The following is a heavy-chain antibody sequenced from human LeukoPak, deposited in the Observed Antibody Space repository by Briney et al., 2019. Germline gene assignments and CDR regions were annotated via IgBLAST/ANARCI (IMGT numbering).Heavy chain of an antibody. Sequence: GGSLRLSCAASGFTFSDYYMSWIRQAPGKGLEWVANIKQDGSEKYYVDSVKGRFTISRDNAKNSLYLQMNSLRAEDTAVYYCARDIVVVKESNWFDPWGQGTLVTVSS. J-gene: IGHJ5*02. CDR2: IKQDGSEK. CDR3: ARDIVVVKESNWFDP. V-gene: IGHV3-7*01. CDR1: GFTFSDYY. D-gene: IGHD2-15*01.